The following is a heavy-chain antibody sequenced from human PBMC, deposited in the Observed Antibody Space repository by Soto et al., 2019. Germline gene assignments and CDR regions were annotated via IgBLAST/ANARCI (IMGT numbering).Heavy chain of an antibody. J-gene: IGHJ3*02. Sequence: EASVKVSCKASGGTFSSYTISWVRQAPGQGLEWMGRIIPILGIANYAQKFQGRVTITADKSTSTAYMELSSLRSEDTAVYYCARDQDRYCSGGSCCPNDAFDIWGQGTMVTVSS. CDR1: GGTFSSYT. CDR2: IIPILGIA. D-gene: IGHD2-15*01. V-gene: IGHV1-69*04. CDR3: ARDQDRYCSGGSCCPNDAFDI.